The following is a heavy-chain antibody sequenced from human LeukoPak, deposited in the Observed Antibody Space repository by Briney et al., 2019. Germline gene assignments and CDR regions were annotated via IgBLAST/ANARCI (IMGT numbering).Heavy chain of an antibody. CDR3: AKRHIQAVPGTWYFDY. J-gene: IGHJ4*02. D-gene: IGHD6-19*01. V-gene: IGHV3-23*01. CDR2: ISGSGGST. Sequence: PGGTLRLSCAASGFTFSSYGMSWVRQAPGKGLEWVSSISGSGGSTYYADSVKGRFTISRDNSKNTLYLQMNSLRAEDTAVYYCAKRHIQAVPGTWYFDYWGQGTLVTVSS. CDR1: GFTFSSYG.